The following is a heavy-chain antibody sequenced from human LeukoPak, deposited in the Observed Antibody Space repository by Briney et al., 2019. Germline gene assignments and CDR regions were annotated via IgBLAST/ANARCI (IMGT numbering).Heavy chain of an antibody. J-gene: IGHJ4*02. D-gene: IGHD3-22*01. V-gene: IGHV4-34*01. CDR3: PTGKYDRSDYSGGWYYFDS. CDR1: GVSFSGYY. CDR2: INHSGSH. Sequence: SETLSLTCAVFGVSFSGYYWTWIRHSPGKGLELIGQINHSGSHTPNRSIKSRVTITIESSTHQSPLALSSVNAAASSLSYCPTGKYDRSDYSGGWYYFDSWGPGNLVTASS.